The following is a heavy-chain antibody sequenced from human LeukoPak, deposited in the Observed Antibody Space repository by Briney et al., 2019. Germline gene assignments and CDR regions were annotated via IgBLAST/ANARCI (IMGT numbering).Heavy chain of an antibody. CDR2: ISTSVGNK. CDR1: GFTFSKFC. V-gene: IGHV3-11*04. Sequence: GGSLRLSCAASGFTFSKFCMSWVRQAPGKGLEWVSYISTSVGNKYYADSVKGRFTISRDNAKNSLYLQMNSLRAEDTAVYYCARRSPSYFFDYGGQGTLVTVSS. CDR3: ARRSPSYFFDY. J-gene: IGHJ4*02.